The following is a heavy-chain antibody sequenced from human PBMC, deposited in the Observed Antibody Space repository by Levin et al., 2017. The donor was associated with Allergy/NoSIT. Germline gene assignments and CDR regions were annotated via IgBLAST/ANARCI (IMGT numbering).Heavy chain of an antibody. CDR1: GGSISSGGYS. Sequence: ASPTLSLTCAVSGGSISSGGYSWSWIRQPPGKGLEWIGNIYLSGSTYYNPSLKSRVTISVDRSKNQFSLNLSSVTAADTAVYYCARVAGYSYGYYFDYWGQGTLVTVSS. V-gene: IGHV4-30-2*01. J-gene: IGHJ4*02. CDR3: ARVAGYSYGYYFDY. D-gene: IGHD5-18*01. CDR2: IYLSGST.